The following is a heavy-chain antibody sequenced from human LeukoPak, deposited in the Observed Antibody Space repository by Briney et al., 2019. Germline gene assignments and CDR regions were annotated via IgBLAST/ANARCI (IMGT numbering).Heavy chain of an antibody. Sequence: GESLKISCKGSGYSFTSYWIGWVRQMPGKGLEWMGIIYPGDSDTRYSPSFQGQVTISVDKSISTAYLQWSSLKASDTAMYYCAVGYCSSTTCPHWEYWGQGTLVTVSS. CDR2: IYPGDSDT. V-gene: IGHV5-51*01. D-gene: IGHD2-2*01. CDR3: AVGYCSSTTCPHWEY. CDR1: GYSFTSYW. J-gene: IGHJ4*02.